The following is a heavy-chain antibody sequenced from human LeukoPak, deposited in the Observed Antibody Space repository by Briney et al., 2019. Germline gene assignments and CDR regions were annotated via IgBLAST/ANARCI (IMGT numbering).Heavy chain of an antibody. CDR1: GGSITNYY. CDR2: IYSSGTT. Sequence: SETLSLTCTVPGGSITNYYWTWIRQPPGKGLEWIGYIYSSGTTNYNPSLKSRVTMSVDTSKNQFSLKLSSVTAADTAMYYCARDGSYYAYWGQGILVTVSS. CDR3: ARDGSYYAY. V-gene: IGHV4-59*01. D-gene: IGHD1-26*01. J-gene: IGHJ4*02.